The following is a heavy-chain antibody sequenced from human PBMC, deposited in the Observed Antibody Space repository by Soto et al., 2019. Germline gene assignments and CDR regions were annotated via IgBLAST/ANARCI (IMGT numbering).Heavy chain of an antibody. Sequence: EVQLLESGGGLVQPGGSLRLSCAATGFTFSSYVMSWVRQAPGKGLEWVSGISGSGGSTYYADSVKGRFTISRDNSKNTLYLQMNSLRAEDTAVYYCAKEDPSAFAVHYMDVWGKGTTVTVSS. CDR3: AKEDPSAFAVHYMDV. V-gene: IGHV3-23*01. J-gene: IGHJ6*03. D-gene: IGHD3-10*02. CDR2: ISGSGGST. CDR1: GFTFSSYV.